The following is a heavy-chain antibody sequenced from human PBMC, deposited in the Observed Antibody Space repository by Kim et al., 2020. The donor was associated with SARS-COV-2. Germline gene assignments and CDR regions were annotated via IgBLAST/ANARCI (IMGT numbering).Heavy chain of an antibody. V-gene: IGHV3-73*01. D-gene: IGHD6-13*01. J-gene: IGHJ3*02. CDR3: TRVPPYSNSWWDAFDI. CDR1: GFTFSDSA. Sequence: GGSLRLSCAASGFTFSDSAMYWVRQASGKGLEWVGRIRSKANSYATAYAASVKGRFTISGDDSKNTAYLQMNSLKTEDTAIYYCTRVPPYSNSWWDAFDIWGQGTMVTVSS. CDR2: IRSKANSYAT.